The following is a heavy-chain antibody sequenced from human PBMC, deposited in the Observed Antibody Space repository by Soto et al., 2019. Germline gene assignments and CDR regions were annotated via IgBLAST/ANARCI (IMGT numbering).Heavy chain of an antibody. CDR2: IWYDGSNK. D-gene: IGHD1-26*01. CDR1: GFTFSSYG. J-gene: IGHJ4*02. Sequence: QVQLVESGGGVVQPGRSLRISCAASGFTFSSYGMHWVRQAPGKGLEWVAVIWYDGSNKYYADSVKGRFTISRDNSKNTLYLQMNSLRAEDTAVYYCARDSGSYYRFDYWGQGTLVTVSS. CDR3: ARDSGSYYRFDY. V-gene: IGHV3-33*01.